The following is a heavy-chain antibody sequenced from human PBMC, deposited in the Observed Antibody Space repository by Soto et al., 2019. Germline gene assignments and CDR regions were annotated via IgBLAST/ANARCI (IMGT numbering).Heavy chain of an antibody. CDR2: ISYDGSNE. CDR3: EKDTNLRDSGGYYVFDS. J-gene: IGHJ4*02. D-gene: IGHD3-22*01. V-gene: IGHV3-30*18. CDR1: GFTFSNYG. Sequence: QVHLVESGGGVVQPGRSLRLSCEASGFTFSNYGTHWVRQAPGEGLEWVAHISYDGSNEHYTDSVKGRFTISRDHSKNKVFLHMNSRRSEDTAVYQCEKDTNLRDSGGYYVFDSWGQGTLGTVSS.